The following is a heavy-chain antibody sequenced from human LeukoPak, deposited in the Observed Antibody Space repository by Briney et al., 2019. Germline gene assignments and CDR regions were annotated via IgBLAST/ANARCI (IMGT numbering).Heavy chain of an antibody. CDR1: GFTFSSYG. D-gene: IGHD5-18*01. Sequence: GGSLRLSCAASGFTFSSYGMHWVRQAPGKGLEWVAFIRYDGSNKYYADSVKGRFTISRDNSKNTLYLQMNSLRAEDTAVYYCAKNSPIRGYSYGYWARLDYWGQGTLVTVSS. CDR2: IRYDGSNK. V-gene: IGHV3-30*02. CDR3: AKNSPIRGYSYGYWARLDY. J-gene: IGHJ4*02.